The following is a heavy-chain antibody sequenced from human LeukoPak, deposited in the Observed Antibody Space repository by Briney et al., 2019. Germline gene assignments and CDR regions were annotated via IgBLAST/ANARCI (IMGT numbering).Heavy chain of an antibody. CDR3: ARGALRFLEWLFDFDY. CDR1: GFTVSSNY. D-gene: IGHD3-3*01. V-gene: IGHV3-66*01. J-gene: IGHJ4*02. CDR2: IYSGGST. Sequence: GESLRLSCAASGFTVSSNYMSWVRQAPGKGLEWVSVIYSGGSTYYADSVKGRFTISRDNSKTTLYLQMNSLRAEDTAVYYCARGALRFLEWLFDFDYWGQGTLVTVSS.